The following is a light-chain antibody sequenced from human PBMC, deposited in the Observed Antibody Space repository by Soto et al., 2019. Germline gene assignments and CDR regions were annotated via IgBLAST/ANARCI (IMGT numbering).Light chain of an antibody. V-gene: IGKV1-5*01. CDR3: QQYNSYPWT. J-gene: IGKJ1*01. CDR2: DAS. CDR1: QNIDNY. Sequence: DIQMTQSPSSLSASLGDRVTITCRASQNIDNYLNWYQQKPGKAPKLLIYDASSLESGVPSRFSGSGSGTEFTLTITSLQPDDFATYYCQQYNSYPWTFGQGTKVDIK.